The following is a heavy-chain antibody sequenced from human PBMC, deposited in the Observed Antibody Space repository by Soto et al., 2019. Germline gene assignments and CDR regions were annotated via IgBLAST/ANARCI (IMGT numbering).Heavy chain of an antibody. Sequence: KPSETLSLTCAVYGGSFSGYYWSWIRQPPGKGLEWIGEINHSGSTNYNPSLKSRVTISVDTSKNQFSLKLSSVTAADTAVYYCARARPDNYDYVWGSYRPWDYWGQGTLVTVSS. CDR1: GGSFSGYY. CDR3: ARARPDNYDYVWGSYRPWDY. V-gene: IGHV4-34*01. D-gene: IGHD3-16*02. CDR2: INHSGST. J-gene: IGHJ4*02.